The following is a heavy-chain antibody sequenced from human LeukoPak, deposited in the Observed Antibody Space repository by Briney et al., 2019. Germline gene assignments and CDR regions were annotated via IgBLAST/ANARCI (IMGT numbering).Heavy chain of an antibody. CDR2: IYYTGNT. CDR3: ARHECGGSCYPEDY. CDR1: GGSISNYH. D-gene: IGHD2-15*01. J-gene: IGHJ4*02. V-gene: IGHV4-59*08. Sequence: TSETLSLTCTVSGGSISNYHWSWIRQSPGKGLEWIGYIYYTGNTNYNPSLESRVIISVDTSKNQFSLKLSSVTAADTAVYYCARHECGGSCYPEDYWGQGTLVTVSS.